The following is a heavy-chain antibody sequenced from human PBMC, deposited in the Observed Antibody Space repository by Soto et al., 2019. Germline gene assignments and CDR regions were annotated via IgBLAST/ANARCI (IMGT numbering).Heavy chain of an antibody. J-gene: IGHJ5*02. Sequence: SETLSLTCPVSGCSISSGDYYWSWIRQPPGKGLEWIGYIYYSGSTYYNPSLKSRVTISVDTSKNQFSLKLSSVTAADTAVYYCARVVVVVGYDSSVLGWFEPWGQGTLVSVSP. CDR2: IYYSGST. CDR3: ARVVVVVGYDSSVLGWFEP. CDR1: GCSISSGDYY. V-gene: IGHV4-30-4*01. D-gene: IGHD3-22*01.